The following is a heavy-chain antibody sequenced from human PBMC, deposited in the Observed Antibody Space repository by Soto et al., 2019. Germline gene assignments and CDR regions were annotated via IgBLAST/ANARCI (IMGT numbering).Heavy chain of an antibody. CDR2: ISGSGGST. CDR1: GFTFSSYA. V-gene: IGHV3-23*01. CDR3: AKDLRRGYCSSTSCLYVTLDY. J-gene: IGHJ4*02. D-gene: IGHD2-2*01. Sequence: GGSLRLSCAASGFTFSSYAMSWVRQAPGKGLEWVSAISGSGGSTYYADSVKGRFTISRDNSKNTLYLQMNSLRAEDTAVYYCAKDLRRGYCSSTSCLYVTLDYWGQGTLVTVAS.